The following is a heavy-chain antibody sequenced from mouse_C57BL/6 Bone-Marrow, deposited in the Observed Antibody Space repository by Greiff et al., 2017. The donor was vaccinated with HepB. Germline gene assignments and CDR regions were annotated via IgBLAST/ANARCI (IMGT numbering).Heavy chain of an antibody. CDR3: ARESNYNYAMDY. D-gene: IGHD2-5*01. CDR1: GYTFTSYW. Sequence: QVQLQQPGAELVRPGSSVKLSCKASGYTFTSYWMHWVKQRPIQGLEWIGNIDPSDSETHYNQKFKDKATLTVDKSSSTAYMQLSSLTSEDSAVYYCARESNYNYAMDYWGQGTSVTVSS. J-gene: IGHJ4*01. CDR2: IDPSDSET. V-gene: IGHV1-52*01.